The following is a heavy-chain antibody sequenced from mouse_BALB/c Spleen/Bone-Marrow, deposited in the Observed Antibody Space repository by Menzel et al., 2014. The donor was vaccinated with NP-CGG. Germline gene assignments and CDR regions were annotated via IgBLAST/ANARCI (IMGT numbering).Heavy chain of an antibody. CDR2: INPSNGGT. J-gene: IGHJ1*01. CDR3: TRSDGYYVPHWYFDV. V-gene: IGHV1S81*02. CDR1: GYTFTSYY. D-gene: IGHD2-3*01. Sequence: VKLVESGAELVKPGASVKLSCKASGYTFTSYYMYWVKPRPGQGLEWIGEINPSNGGTNFNEKFKSKATLTVDKSSSTAYMQLSSLTSEDSAVYYCTRSDGYYVPHWYFDVWGAGTTVTVSS.